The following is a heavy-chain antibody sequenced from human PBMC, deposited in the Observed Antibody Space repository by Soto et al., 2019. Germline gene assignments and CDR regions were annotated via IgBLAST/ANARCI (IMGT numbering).Heavy chain of an antibody. CDR2: IWYDGSNK. Sequence: QVQLVESGGGVVQPGRYLRISCAASGITFNSYGMHWVRQAPGKGLEWVAVIWYDGSNKYYADSVKGRFTISRDNSKNTLYLQMNSLRAEDTAVYYCAREGILIWGQGTMVTVSS. CDR3: AREGILI. J-gene: IGHJ3*02. V-gene: IGHV3-33*01. CDR1: GITFNSYG. D-gene: IGHD2-15*01.